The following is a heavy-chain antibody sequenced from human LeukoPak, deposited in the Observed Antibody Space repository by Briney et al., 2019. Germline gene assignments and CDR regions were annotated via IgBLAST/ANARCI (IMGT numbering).Heavy chain of an antibody. Sequence: SETLSLTCAVYGGSFSGYYWSWIRQPPGKGLEWTGEINHSGSTNYNPSLKSRVTISVDTSKNQFSLKLSSVTAADTAVYYCARGLEHYYDSSGYFFLWGQGTLVTVSS. V-gene: IGHV4-34*01. CDR2: INHSGST. CDR1: GGSFSGYY. D-gene: IGHD3-22*01. J-gene: IGHJ4*02. CDR3: ARGLEHYYDSSGYFFL.